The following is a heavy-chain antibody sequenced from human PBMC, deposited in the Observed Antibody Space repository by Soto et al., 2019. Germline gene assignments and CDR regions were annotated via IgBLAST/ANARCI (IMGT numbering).Heavy chain of an antibody. Sequence: PEETLSLTCTVSGGSVSSGSYYWSWIRQPPGKGLEWIGYIYYSGSTNYNPSLKSRVTISVDTSKNQFSLKLSSVTAADTAVYYCARARRGYSYGSYGMDVWGQGTTVTVSS. CDR1: GGSVSSGSYY. V-gene: IGHV4-61*01. CDR2: IYYSGST. D-gene: IGHD5-18*01. CDR3: ARARRGYSYGSYGMDV. J-gene: IGHJ6*02.